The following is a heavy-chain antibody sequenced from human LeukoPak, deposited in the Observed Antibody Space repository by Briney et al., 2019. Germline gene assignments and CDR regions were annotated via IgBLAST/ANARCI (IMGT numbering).Heavy chain of an antibody. CDR3: AKRGPGYDKSTYPPHYFDY. CDR2: ISVSGGRT. Sequence: PGGSLRLSCVASGFTFNTYAMSWVRQAPGKGLEWVSGISVSGGRTDYADSVKGRFTISRDNSKNTLYLQMNSLRAEDTAVCYCAKRGPGYDKSTYPPHYFDYWGQGTLVTVSS. J-gene: IGHJ4*02. D-gene: IGHD3-22*01. CDR1: GFTFNTYA. V-gene: IGHV3-23*01.